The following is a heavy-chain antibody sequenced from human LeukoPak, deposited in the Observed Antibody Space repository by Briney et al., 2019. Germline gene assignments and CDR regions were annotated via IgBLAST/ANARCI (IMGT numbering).Heavy chain of an antibody. V-gene: IGHV3-66*02. J-gene: IGHJ3*02. CDR2: IYSGGST. CDR1: GFTVSSNY. Sequence: GGSLRLSCAASGFTVSSNYMSWVRQAPGKGPEWVSVIYSGGSTYYADSVKGRFTISRDNSKNTLYLQMNSLRAEDTAVYYCARDASRYCSSTSCYSNDAFDIWGQGTMVTVSS. CDR3: ARDASRYCSSTSCYSNDAFDI. D-gene: IGHD2-2*01.